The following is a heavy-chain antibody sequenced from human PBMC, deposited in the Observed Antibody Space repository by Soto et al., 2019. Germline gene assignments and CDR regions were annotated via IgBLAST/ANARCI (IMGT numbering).Heavy chain of an antibody. Sequence: ASLKVSCKVSGYTLTELSMHWVRQAPGKGLEWMGGFDPEDGETIYAQKFQGRVTMTEDTSTDTAYMELSSLRSEDTAVYYCATTGFFGDYGAFDIWGQGTMVTVSS. CDR2: FDPEDGET. V-gene: IGHV1-24*01. CDR1: GYTLTELS. J-gene: IGHJ3*02. CDR3: ATTGFFGDYGAFDI. D-gene: IGHD4-17*01.